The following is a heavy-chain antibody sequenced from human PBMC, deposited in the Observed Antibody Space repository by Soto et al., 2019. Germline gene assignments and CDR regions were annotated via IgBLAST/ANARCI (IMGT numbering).Heavy chain of an antibody. D-gene: IGHD5-12*01. J-gene: IGHJ6*03. CDR1: GDSFNDYY. CDR2: INPNSGVT. V-gene: IGHV1-2*04. CDR3: ARESGGATATLDYYYFYMDV. Sequence: VQLVQSGAEVKKPGASVKVSCKSSGDSFNDYYLHWVRQAPGQGLERMGWINPNSGVTKYAQKFQGWVTMTRDTSIRTVYLELSRLRSEDTAVYYCARESGGATATLDYYYFYMDVWGKGTTVTVSS.